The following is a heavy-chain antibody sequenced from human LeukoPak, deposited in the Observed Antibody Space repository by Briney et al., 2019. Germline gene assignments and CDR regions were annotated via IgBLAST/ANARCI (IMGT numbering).Heavy chain of an antibody. V-gene: IGHV1-69*05. D-gene: IGHD3-22*01. CDR3: ASGVHDSSGALGD. Sequence: ASVKVSCKASGYTFSNFGISWVRQAPGQGLEWVGGIMPIFRTANYAQKFQGRVTVTTDESAGIVYMELSSLRSEDTAVYYCASGVHDSSGALGDWGQGTLVTVSS. CDR1: GYTFSNFG. J-gene: IGHJ4*02. CDR2: IMPIFRTA.